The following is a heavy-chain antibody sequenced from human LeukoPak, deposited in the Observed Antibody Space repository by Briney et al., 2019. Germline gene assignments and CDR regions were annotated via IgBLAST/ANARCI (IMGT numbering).Heavy chain of an antibody. D-gene: IGHD1-14*01. CDR3: ARHKPDDNYGGGWFDP. CDR1: GGSISSSSYY. CDR2: IYYSGST. J-gene: IGHJ5*02. V-gene: IGHV4-39*01. Sequence: SETLSLTCTVSGGSISSSSYYWGWIRQPPGKGLEWIGSIYYSGSTYYNPSLKSRVTISVDTSKNQFSLKLSSVTAADTAVYYCARHKPDDNYGGGWFDPWGQGTLVTVSS.